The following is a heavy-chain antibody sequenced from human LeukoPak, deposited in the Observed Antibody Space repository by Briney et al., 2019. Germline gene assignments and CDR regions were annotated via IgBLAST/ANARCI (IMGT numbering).Heavy chain of an antibody. CDR1: GFTVSSNY. J-gene: IGHJ4*02. Sequence: GGFLRLSCAASGFTVSSNYMSWVRQPPGKGLEWVSVMYSGGSKYYADSVKGRFTISRDNSKNTVYLQMNSLRSDDTAVYYCFVGPHPYDSGDWPPNWGQGTLVTVSS. CDR2: MYSGGSK. D-gene: IGHD3-10*01. CDR3: FVGPHPYDSGDWPPN. V-gene: IGHV3-66*01.